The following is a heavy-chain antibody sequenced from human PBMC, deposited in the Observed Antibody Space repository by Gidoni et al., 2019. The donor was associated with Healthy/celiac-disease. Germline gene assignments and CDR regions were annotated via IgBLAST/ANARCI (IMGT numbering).Heavy chain of an antibody. V-gene: IGHV4-34*01. CDR2: INHSGST. CDR1: GGSFSGYY. CDR3: ARAPNYDFWSGFFTDSGARRASYFDY. D-gene: IGHD3-3*01. J-gene: IGHJ4*02. Sequence: QVQLQQWGAGLLKPSETLSLTCAVYGGSFSGYYWSWIRQPPGKGLEWIGEINHSGSTNDNPSLKSRVTISVDTSKNQFSLKLSSVTAADTAVYYCARAPNYDFWSGFFTDSGARRASYFDYWGQGTLVTVSS.